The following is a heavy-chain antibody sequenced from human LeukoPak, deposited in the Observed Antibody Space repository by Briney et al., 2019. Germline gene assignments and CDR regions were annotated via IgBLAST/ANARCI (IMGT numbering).Heavy chain of an antibody. Sequence: PGGSLRLSCVGSGFAVSRHWMSWVRQAPGKGLEWVANIKQDGSEKYYVDSVKGRFTISRDNAKNSLYLEMNILRAEDTAVYYCARSSGYYWKTVDHFDVWGQGTMVLVSS. D-gene: IGHD3-22*01. J-gene: IGHJ3*01. CDR2: IKQDGSEK. CDR1: GFAVSRHW. V-gene: IGHV3-7*01. CDR3: ARSSGYYWKTVDHFDV.